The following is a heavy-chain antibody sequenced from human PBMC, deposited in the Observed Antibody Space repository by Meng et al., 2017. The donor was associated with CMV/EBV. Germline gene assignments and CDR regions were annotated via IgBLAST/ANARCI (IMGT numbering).Heavy chain of an antibody. CDR1: DLTVSNVF. CDR2: IKGEADGGTT. V-gene: IGHV3-15*07. CDR3: SYGANCYFDY. Sequence: CGVSDLTVSNVFMNWVRQAPGKGLEWVGRIKGEADGGTTDYAAPVRGRFIISRDDSKNTVYLEMKSLQVDDAAVYYCSYGANCYFDYWGPGTLVTVSS. D-gene: IGHD4/OR15-4a*01. J-gene: IGHJ4*02.